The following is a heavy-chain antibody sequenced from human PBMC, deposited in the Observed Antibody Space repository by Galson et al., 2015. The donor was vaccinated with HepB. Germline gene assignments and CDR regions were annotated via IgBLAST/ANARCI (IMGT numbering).Heavy chain of an antibody. D-gene: IGHD5-12*01. Sequence: SLRLSCAASGFRLTDYAMNWVRRAPGKGLEWAAYISSDSTTIHYADSVKGRFTISRDNAKSSVFLQMNSLRGEDTAVYYCVRDRGSGFGGNDVPSFDYWGRGSLSPSPQ. J-gene: IGHJ4*02. V-gene: IGHV3-48*01. CDR3: VRDRGSGFGGNDVPSFDY. CDR2: ISSDSTTI. CDR1: GFRLTDYA.